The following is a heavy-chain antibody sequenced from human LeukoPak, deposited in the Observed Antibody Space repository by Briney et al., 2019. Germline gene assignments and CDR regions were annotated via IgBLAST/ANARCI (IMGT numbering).Heavy chain of an antibody. CDR3: ASLNRGLGWFDP. D-gene: IGHD1-26*01. J-gene: IGHJ5*02. V-gene: IGHV1-24*01. CDR2: FDPEDGET. CDR1: GYTLTELS. Sequence: GASVKVSCKVSGYTLTELSMHWVRQAPGKGLEWMGGFDPEDGETIYAQKFQGRVTMTEDTSTDTAYMELSSLRSEDTAVYYCASLNRGLGWFDPWGQGTLVTVSS.